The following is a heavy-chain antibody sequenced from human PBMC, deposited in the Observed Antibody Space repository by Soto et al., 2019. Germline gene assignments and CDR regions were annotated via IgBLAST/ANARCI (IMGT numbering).Heavy chain of an antibody. CDR3: ARAARITGDPPRFDY. CDR1: GGSFSGYY. CDR2: INHSGST. D-gene: IGHD1-20*01. J-gene: IGHJ4*02. Sequence: SETLSLTCAVYGGSFSGYYWSWIRQPPGKGLEWIGEINHSGSTNYNPSLKSRVTISVDTSKNQFSLKLSSVTAADTAVYYCARAARITGDPPRFDYWGQGTLVTVSS. V-gene: IGHV4-34*01.